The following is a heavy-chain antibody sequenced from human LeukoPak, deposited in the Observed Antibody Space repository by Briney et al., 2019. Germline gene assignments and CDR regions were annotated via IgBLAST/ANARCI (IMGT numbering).Heavy chain of an antibody. J-gene: IGHJ6*03. Sequence: SETLSLTCTVSGGSISSYYWSWIRQPAGKGLEWIGRIYTSGSTNYNPSLKSRVTMSVDTSKNQFSLKLSSVTAADTAVYYCARDRGGGAPPYSNYVGVSYYYYYMDVWGKGTTVTVSS. CDR1: GGSISSYY. D-gene: IGHD4-11*01. CDR2: IYTSGST. V-gene: IGHV4-4*07. CDR3: ARDRGGGAPPYSNYVGVSYYYYYMDV.